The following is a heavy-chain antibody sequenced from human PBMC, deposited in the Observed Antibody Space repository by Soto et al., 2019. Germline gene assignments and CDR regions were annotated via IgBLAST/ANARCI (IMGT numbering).Heavy chain of an antibody. Sequence: ASVKVSCKASGYTFTSFYIQWVRQAPGQGLEWVGTINPSGGSTSYARKFQGRLTMTRDTSRSTVYMELSSLRSEDTAVYYCARAPREGDFWSGYHYYGMDVWGQGTTVTVSS. CDR1: GYTFTSFY. CDR2: INPSGGST. D-gene: IGHD3-3*01. J-gene: IGHJ6*02. V-gene: IGHV1-46*01. CDR3: ARAPREGDFWSGYHYYGMDV.